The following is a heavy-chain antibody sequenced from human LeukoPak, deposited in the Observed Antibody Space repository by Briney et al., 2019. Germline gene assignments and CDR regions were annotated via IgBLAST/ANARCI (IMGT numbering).Heavy chain of an antibody. D-gene: IGHD2-2*01. CDR3: AKKTSYHFDY. V-gene: IGHV3-23*01. J-gene: IGHJ4*02. Sequence: PGGSLRLSCAASGFTFDDYAMHWVRQAPGKGLEWASGISDSGSSTYYADSVKGRFTISRDNFKNTLFLQMSSLRAEDTAIYYCAKKTSYHFDYWGQGTLVTVSS. CDR1: GFTFDDYA. CDR2: ISDSGSST.